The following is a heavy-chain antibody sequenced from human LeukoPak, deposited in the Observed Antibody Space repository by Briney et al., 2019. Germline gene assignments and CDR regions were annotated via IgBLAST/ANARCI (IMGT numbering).Heavy chain of an antibody. Sequence: SETLSLTCTVSGGSISSSSYYWGWIRQPPGKGLEWIGSIYYSGSTYYNPSLKSRVTISVDTSKNRFSLKLSSVTAADTAVYYCARAVRAAAGHFDYWGQGTLVTVSS. V-gene: IGHV4-39*01. D-gene: IGHD6-13*01. CDR3: ARAVRAAAGHFDY. J-gene: IGHJ4*02. CDR2: IYYSGST. CDR1: GGSISSSSYY.